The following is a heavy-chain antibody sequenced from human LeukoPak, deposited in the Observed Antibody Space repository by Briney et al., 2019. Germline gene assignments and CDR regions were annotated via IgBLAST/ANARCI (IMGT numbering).Heavy chain of an antibody. J-gene: IGHJ4*02. Sequence: PGGSLRLSCAASGFTFSTYGMHWVRQAPGKGLEWVAFIRYDGSNKYYADSVKGRFTISRDNSKNTLYLQMNSLRAEDTAVYYCAKDGSGSFRFDYWGQGTLVAVSS. CDR2: IRYDGSNK. V-gene: IGHV3-30*02. CDR1: GFTFSTYG. D-gene: IGHD1-26*01. CDR3: AKDGSGSFRFDY.